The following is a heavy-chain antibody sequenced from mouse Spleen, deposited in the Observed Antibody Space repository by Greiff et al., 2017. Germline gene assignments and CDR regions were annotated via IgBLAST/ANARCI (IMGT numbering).Heavy chain of an antibody. D-gene: IGHD1-2*01. Sequence: EVKLMESGGGLVQPGGSRKLSCAASGFTFSSFGMHWVRQAPEKGLEWVAYISSGSSTIYYADTVKGRFTISRDNPKNTLFLQMTSLRSEDTAMYYCARSALLRFDYWGQGTTLTVSS. CDR3: ARSALLRFDY. CDR1: GFTFSSFG. CDR2: ISSGSSTI. J-gene: IGHJ2*01. V-gene: IGHV5-17*02.